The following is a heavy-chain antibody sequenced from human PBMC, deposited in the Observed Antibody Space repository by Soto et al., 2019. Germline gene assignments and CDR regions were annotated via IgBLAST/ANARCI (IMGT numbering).Heavy chain of an antibody. V-gene: IGHV3-66*01. Sequence: GGPLRLSCAASGFTVSSNYMSWVRQAPGKGLEWVSVIYSGGSTYYADSVKGRFTISRDNSKNTLYLQMNSLRAEDTAVYYCARDARRWGGSAEYFQHWGQGTLVTVSS. CDR2: IYSGGST. J-gene: IGHJ1*01. D-gene: IGHD7-27*01. CDR1: GFTVSSNY. CDR3: ARDARRWGGSAEYFQH.